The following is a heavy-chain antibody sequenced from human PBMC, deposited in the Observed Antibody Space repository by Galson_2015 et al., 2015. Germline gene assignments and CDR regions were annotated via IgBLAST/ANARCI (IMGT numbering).Heavy chain of an antibody. J-gene: IGHJ4*02. CDR3: AKEVVPAANYYFDY. V-gene: IGHV3-30*18. Sequence: SLRLSCAASGFTFSSYGMHWVRQAPGKGLEWVAVISYDGSNKYYADSVKGRFTISRDNSKNTLYLQMNSPRAEDTAVCYCAKEVVPAANYYFDYWGQGTLVTVSS. D-gene: IGHD2-2*01. CDR2: ISYDGSNK. CDR1: GFTFSSYG.